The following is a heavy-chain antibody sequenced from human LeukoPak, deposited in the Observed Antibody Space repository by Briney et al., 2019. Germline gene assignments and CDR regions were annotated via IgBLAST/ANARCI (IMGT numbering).Heavy chain of an antibody. CDR2: ISSSSSYI. CDR3: ARDSVAKKPDY. V-gene: IGHV3-21*01. CDR1: GFTFSSYS. Sequence: GGSLRLSCAASGFTFSSYSMNWVRQAPGKGLEWVSSISSSSSYIYYADSVKGRFTISRDNAKNSLYLQTNSLKAEDTAVYYCARDSVAKKPDYWGQGTLVTVSS. D-gene: IGHD5-12*01. J-gene: IGHJ4*02.